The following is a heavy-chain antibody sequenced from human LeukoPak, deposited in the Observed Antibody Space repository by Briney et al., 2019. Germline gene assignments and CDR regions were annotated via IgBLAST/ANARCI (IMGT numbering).Heavy chain of an antibody. CDR1: GFTFSTYG. CDR2: IRFDGINK. CDR3: AKIGLDSSSWWYFDY. Sequence: GGSLRLSCAASGFTFSTYGIHWVRQAPGKGLEWVALIRFDGINKFYADSVKGRFTVSRDNSKNTVHLQMSSLRAEDTAVYYCAKIGLDSSSWWYFDYWGQGALVTVSS. D-gene: IGHD6-13*01. V-gene: IGHV3-30*02. J-gene: IGHJ4*02.